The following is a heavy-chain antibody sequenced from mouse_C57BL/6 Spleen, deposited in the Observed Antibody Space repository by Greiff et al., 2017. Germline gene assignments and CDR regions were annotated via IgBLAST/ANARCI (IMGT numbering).Heavy chain of an antibody. D-gene: IGHD2-4*01. J-gene: IGHJ2*01. CDR3: ARYYYDYDGGNYFDY. Sequence: QVQLKQPGAELVKPGASVKLSCKASGYTFTSYWMHWVKQRPGRGLEWIGRIDPNSGGTKYNEKFKSKATLTVDKPSSTAYMQLSSLTSEDSAVYYCARYYYDYDGGNYFDYWGQGTTLTVSS. V-gene: IGHV1-72*01. CDR1: GYTFTSYW. CDR2: IDPNSGGT.